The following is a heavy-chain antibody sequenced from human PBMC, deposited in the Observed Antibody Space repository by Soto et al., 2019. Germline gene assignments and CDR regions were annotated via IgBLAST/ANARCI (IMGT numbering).Heavy chain of an antibody. CDR2: IYYSGTT. D-gene: IGHD2-15*01. J-gene: IGHJ5*02. V-gene: IGHV4-31*03. CDR3: ARGSQCSGGSHLRGWFDP. CDR1: GGSISSDLYY. Sequence: QVQLQESGPGLVKPSQTLSLTCTVSGGSISSDLYYWSWIRQHPEKGLEWIGYIYYSGTTHYNTSLKSRVTIAVDTSKNQFSLKLSSVTAADTAVYYCARGSQCSGGSHLRGWFDPWGQGTLVTFSS.